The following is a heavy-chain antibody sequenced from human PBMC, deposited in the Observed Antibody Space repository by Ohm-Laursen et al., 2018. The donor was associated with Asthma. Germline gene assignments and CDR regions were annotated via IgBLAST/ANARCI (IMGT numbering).Heavy chain of an antibody. Sequence: SLRLSCTAPGFTFSIYALHWVRQVPGKGLEWVSAIDGSGGRTYYADSVKGRFTISRDSPRNTLYLQMNSLRAEDTAVYYCAKDSSEVVAADEYWGQGTLVTVSS. CDR1: GFTFSIYA. D-gene: IGHD2-15*01. CDR3: AKDSSEVVAADEY. J-gene: IGHJ4*02. CDR2: IDGSGGRT. V-gene: IGHV3-23*01.